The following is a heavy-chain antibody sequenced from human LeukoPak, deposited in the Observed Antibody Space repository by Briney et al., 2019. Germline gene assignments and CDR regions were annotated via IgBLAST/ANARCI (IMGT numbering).Heavy chain of an antibody. V-gene: IGHV3-21*01. CDR1: GFTFSSYS. J-gene: IGHJ3*02. D-gene: IGHD3-10*01. CDR3: ARDSVLTMVRGVISKSAFDI. Sequence: GGSLRLSCAASGFTFSSYSMNWVRQAPGKGLEWVSSISSSSSYIYYADSVKGRFTISRDNAKNSLYLQMNSLRAEDTAVYYCARDSVLTMVRGVISKSAFDIWGQGTMVTVSS. CDR2: ISSSSSYI.